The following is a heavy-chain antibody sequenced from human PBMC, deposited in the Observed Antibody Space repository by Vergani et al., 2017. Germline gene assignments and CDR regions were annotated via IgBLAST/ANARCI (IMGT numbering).Heavy chain of an antibody. J-gene: IGHJ4*02. CDR1: GFTFINAW. D-gene: IGHD5-18*01. V-gene: IGHV3-15*01. Sequence: EVQLVESGGGLVQPGGSLRLSCAASGFTFINAWMTWVRQAPGKGLEWVGRIKSKTDGGTTYYAAPVKGKFTISRDDSKNTLYLQMNSLKTEDTAVYFCSRGRGYSFGYSDYWGQGTLVTVSS. CDR3: SRGRGYSFGYSDY. CDR2: IKSKTDGGTT.